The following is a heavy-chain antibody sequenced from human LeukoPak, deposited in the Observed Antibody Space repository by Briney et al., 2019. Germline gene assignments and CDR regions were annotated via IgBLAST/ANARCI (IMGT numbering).Heavy chain of an antibody. J-gene: IGHJ4*02. V-gene: IGHV3-66*01. CDR1: GFTVIGTY. D-gene: IGHD3-10*01. CDR3: AKSLWFGEMGFDC. CDR2: IYSGGTT. Sequence: PGGSLRLSCAASGFTVIGTYMSWVRRAPGKGLEWVSVIYSGGTTFYADSVKGRFTISRDNSKNTLYLQMNSLRAEDTAVFYCAKSLWFGEMGFDCWGQGTLVTVSS.